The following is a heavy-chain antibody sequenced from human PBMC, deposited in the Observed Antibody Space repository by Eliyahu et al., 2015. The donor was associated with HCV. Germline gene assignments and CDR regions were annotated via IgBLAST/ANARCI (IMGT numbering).Heavy chain of an antibody. CDR3: ASRMGARPDAFDI. V-gene: IGHV4-31*02. J-gene: IGHJ3*02. CDR1: GGSIXSGXLY. CDR2: IYHSXRT. D-gene: IGHD6-6*01. Sequence: QLQLQESGPGLVKPSQTLSLSCSVSGGSIXSGXLYWNWIRQHPGKGLEWIGYIYHSXRTDKNASLKSRLTFSVDTSKNQFFLKLTSVTAADTAVYYCASRMGARPDAFDIWGQGTRVTVSS.